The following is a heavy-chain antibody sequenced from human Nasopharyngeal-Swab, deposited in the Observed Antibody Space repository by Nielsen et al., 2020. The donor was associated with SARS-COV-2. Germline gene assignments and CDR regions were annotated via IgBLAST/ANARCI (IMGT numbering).Heavy chain of an antibody. J-gene: IGHJ4*02. CDR2: IYSGGST. Sequence: GSLKISCAASGFTVSSNYMSWVRQAPGKGLEWVSVIYSGGSTYYADSVKGRFTISRDNSKNTLYLQMNSLRAEDTAVYYCARVGAGHGYWGQGTLVTVSS. V-gene: IGHV3-53*01. CDR1: GFTVSSNY. CDR3: ARVGAGHGY. D-gene: IGHD4/OR15-4a*01.